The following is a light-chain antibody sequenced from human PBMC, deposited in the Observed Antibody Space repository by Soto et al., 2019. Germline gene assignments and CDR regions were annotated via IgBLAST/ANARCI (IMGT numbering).Light chain of an antibody. CDR3: QTWGTGIRV. J-gene: IGLJ2*01. V-gene: IGLV4-69*01. Sequence: QPVLTQSPSASASLGASVELTCTLSSGHISYAIAWHQQQPEKGPRYLMKLNSDGSHSKGDGIPDRFSGSSSGAERYLTISSLQSEDEADYYCQTWGTGIRVFGGGTKLTVL. CDR1: SGHISYA. CDR2: LNSDGSH.